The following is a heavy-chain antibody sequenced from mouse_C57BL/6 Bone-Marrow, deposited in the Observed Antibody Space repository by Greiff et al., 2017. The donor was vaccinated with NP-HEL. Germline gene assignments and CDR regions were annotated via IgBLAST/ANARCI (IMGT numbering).Heavy chain of an antibody. J-gene: IGHJ2*01. D-gene: IGHD1-1*01. CDR2: IYPGSGST. Sequence: QVQLQQPGAELVKPGASVKMSCKASGYTFTSYWITWVKQRPGQGLEWIGDIYPGSGSTNYNEKFKSKATLTVDKPSSTAYMQLSSLTSEDSAVYYCARTTVVPPFDYWGQGTTLTVSS. CDR1: GYTFTSYW. CDR3: ARTTVVPPFDY. V-gene: IGHV1-55*01.